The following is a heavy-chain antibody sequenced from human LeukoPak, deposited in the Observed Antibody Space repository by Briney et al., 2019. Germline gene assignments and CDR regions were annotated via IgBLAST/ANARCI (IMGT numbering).Heavy chain of an antibody. D-gene: IGHD3-22*01. Sequence: TGGSLRLSCAASGFTFSSYSMNWVRQAPGKGVEWVSSISSSSSYIYYADSVKGRFTISRDNAKNSLYLQMNSLRAEDTAVYYCARVVAPDDSSGYSPTFAYWGQGTLVTVSS. J-gene: IGHJ4*02. V-gene: IGHV3-21*01. CDR1: GFTFSSYS. CDR3: ARVVAPDDSSGYSPTFAY. CDR2: ISSSSSYI.